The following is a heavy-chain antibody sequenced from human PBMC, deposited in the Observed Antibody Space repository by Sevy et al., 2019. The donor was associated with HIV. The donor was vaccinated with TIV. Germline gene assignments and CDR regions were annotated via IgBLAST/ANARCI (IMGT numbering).Heavy chain of an antibody. CDR3: ARDRGGYCINTNCRPSYGMDV. Sequence: GGSPRLSCAASGFTFSSYAMHWVRQAPGKGLEWVAVFSYDGSNKYYADSVKGRLTISRDNSKNTLYLQMNSLRAEDRGVYYCARDRGGYCINTNCRPSYGMDVWGQGTTVTVSS. CDR2: FSYDGSNK. CDR1: GFTFSSYA. D-gene: IGHD2-2*01. V-gene: IGHV3-30*04. J-gene: IGHJ6*02.